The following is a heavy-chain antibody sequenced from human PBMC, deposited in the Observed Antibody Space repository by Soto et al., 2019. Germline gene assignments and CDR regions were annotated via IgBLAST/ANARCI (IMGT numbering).Heavy chain of an antibody. V-gene: IGHV3-21*01. CDR3: ARVGHYYYYYMDV. Sequence: EVQLVESGGGLVKPGGSLRLSCAASGFTFSSYSMNWVRQAPGKGLEWVSSISSSSSYIYYADSVKGRFTISRDNAKNAVYLQRNSLRAEDTAVYYCARVGHYYYYYMDVWGKGTTVTVSS. CDR1: GFTFSSYS. CDR2: ISSSSSYI. J-gene: IGHJ6*03.